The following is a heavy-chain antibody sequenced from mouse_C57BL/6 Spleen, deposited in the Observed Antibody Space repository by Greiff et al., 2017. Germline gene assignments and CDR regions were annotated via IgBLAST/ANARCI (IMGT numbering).Heavy chain of an antibody. J-gene: IGHJ2*01. D-gene: IGHD1-1*01. CDR3: TRGYGSSYYFDY. CDR2: IDPETGGT. Sequence: VQRVESGAELVRPGASVTLSCKASGYTFTDYAMHWVKQAPVHGLEWIGAIDPETGGTAYNQKFKGKAILTADKYSSPAYMELRSLTSEDSAVYYCTRGYGSSYYFDYWGQGTTLTVSS. CDR1: GYTFTDYA. V-gene: IGHV1-15*01.